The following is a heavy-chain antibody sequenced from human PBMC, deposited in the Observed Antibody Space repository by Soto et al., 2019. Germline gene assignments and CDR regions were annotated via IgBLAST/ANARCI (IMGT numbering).Heavy chain of an antibody. V-gene: IGHV3-48*02. CDR3: VREDILGVRSFDY. CDR2: ISSGSKTI. Sequence: GGSLRLSCAASGFTFSGYSVNWVRQAPGKGLEWVSYISSGSKTIYYAESVKGRFTVSRDNARNSQYLQMNSLRDEDTAVYYCVREDILGVRSFDYWGQGTLVTVS. D-gene: IGHD3-9*01. CDR1: GFTFSGYS. J-gene: IGHJ4*02.